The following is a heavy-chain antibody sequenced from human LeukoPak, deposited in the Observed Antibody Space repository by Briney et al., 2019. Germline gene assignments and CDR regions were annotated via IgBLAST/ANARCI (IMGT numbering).Heavy chain of an antibody. D-gene: IGHD5-12*01. Sequence: PGGSLRLSCAASGFTFSSYGMHWVRQAPCKGLEWVAVVSSDGGTKYYADSVKGRFTISRDNSKNTPYLEMNSLRSEDTALYYCAKEGSATYREDFDYWGQGTLVTVSS. CDR2: VSSDGGTK. V-gene: IGHV3-30*18. J-gene: IGHJ4*02. CDR3: AKEGSATYREDFDY. CDR1: GFTFSSYG.